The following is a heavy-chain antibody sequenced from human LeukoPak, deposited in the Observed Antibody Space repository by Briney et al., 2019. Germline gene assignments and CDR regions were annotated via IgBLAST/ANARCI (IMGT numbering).Heavy chain of an antibody. CDR1: GYTFTGYY. D-gene: IGHD4-23*01. J-gene: IGHJ4*02. CDR3: ARDGGNLSLGY. CDR2: INANSGGT. Sequence: ASVKVSCKASGYTFTGYYMHWVRQAPGQGLEWMGWINANSGGTKYAQKFQGRVTMTSDTSISTAYMELSSLRSADTAVYYCARDGGNLSLGYWGQGTLVTVSS. V-gene: IGHV1-2*02.